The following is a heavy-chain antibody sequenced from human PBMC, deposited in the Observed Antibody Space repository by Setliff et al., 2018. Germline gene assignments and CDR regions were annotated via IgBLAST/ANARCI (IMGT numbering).Heavy chain of an antibody. D-gene: IGHD2-2*01. CDR1: GFTYTNAW. CDR2: IKSKTDGGTT. CDR3: ITLSTIPLGV. Sequence: PGGSLRLSCAASGFTYTNAWMSWVRQAPGKGLEWVGRIKSKTDGGTTDYAAPVKGRFTISRDDSKNTPYLQMNSLKTEDTAVYYCITLSTIPLGVWGQGTTVTVSS. V-gene: IGHV3-15*01. J-gene: IGHJ6*02.